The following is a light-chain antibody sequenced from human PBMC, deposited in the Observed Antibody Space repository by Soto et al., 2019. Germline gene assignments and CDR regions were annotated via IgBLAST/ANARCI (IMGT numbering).Light chain of an antibody. V-gene: IGKV3-20*01. CDR3: QQYGGSPPIT. CDR2: RAS. J-gene: IGKJ4*01. Sequence: EIVLTQSPGTLSLSPGERATLSCRASQSVSSSCLAWYQQKPGQAPRLLIYRASRRATGIPDRFSGSGSGTDFTLTISRLEPEDFAVYYCQQYGGSPPITFGGGTKVDIK. CDR1: QSVSSSC.